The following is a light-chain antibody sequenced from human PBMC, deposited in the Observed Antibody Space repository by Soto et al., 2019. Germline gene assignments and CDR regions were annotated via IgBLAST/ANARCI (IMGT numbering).Light chain of an antibody. CDR1: QSVRSSY. J-gene: IGKJ2*01. CDR2: GAS. Sequence: EIVLTQSPGTLSLSPGERATLSCGASQSVRSSYLAWYQQRPGQAPRLLIYGASSRATGIPDRFSGTGSGTDFTLTISRLEPEDFAVYYCQQYGSSRNTFGQGTKLGIK. V-gene: IGKV3-20*01. CDR3: QQYGSSRNT.